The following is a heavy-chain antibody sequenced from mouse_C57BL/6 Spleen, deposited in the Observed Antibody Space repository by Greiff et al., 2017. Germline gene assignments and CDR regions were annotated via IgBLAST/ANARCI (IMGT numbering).Heavy chain of an antibody. J-gene: IGHJ4*01. CDR3: ARVYYGSHYAMDY. Sequence: EVNLVESGGGLVKPGGSLKLSCAASGFTFSDYGMHWVRQAPEKGLEWVAYISSGSSTIYYADTVKGRFTISRDNAKNTLFLQMTSLRSGDTAMYYCARVYYGSHYAMDYWGQGTSVTVSS. CDR2: ISSGSSTI. CDR1: GFTFSDYG. V-gene: IGHV5-17*01. D-gene: IGHD1-1*01.